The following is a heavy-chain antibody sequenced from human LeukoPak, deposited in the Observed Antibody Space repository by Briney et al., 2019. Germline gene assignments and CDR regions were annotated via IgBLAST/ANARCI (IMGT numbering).Heavy chain of an antibody. CDR3: ARDPIVSVGDWYFDL. Sequence: SGTLSLTCTVSGGSISSDYWSWNRQPPGKGLEWIGYIYYSGSTNYTNYNPSLKSRVTISVDTSKNQFSLKLSSVTAADTAVYYCARDPIVSVGDWYFDLWGRGTLSLSPQ. D-gene: IGHD3-16*02. CDR1: GGSISSDY. J-gene: IGHJ2*01. CDR2: IYYSGSTNYT. V-gene: IGHV4-59*01.